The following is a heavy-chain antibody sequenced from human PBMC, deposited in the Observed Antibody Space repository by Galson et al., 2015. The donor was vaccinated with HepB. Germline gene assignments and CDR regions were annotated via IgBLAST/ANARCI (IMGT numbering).Heavy chain of an antibody. CDR3: ARDWDDYGDYVGCDY. CDR2: INTNTGNP. Sequence: SVKVSCKASGYTFTSYAMNWVRQAPGQGLEWMGWINTNTGNPTYAQGFTGRFVFSLDTSVSTAYLQISSLKAEDTAVYYCARDWDDYGDYVGCDYWGQGTLVTVSS. J-gene: IGHJ4*02. D-gene: IGHD4-17*01. V-gene: IGHV7-4-1*02. CDR1: GYTFTSYA.